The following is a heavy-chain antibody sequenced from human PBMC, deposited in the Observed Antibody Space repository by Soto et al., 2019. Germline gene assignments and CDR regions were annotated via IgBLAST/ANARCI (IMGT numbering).Heavy chain of an antibody. CDR1: GFTFDDYA. J-gene: IGHJ4*02. CDR2: ISWNSGNI. Sequence: EVQLEESGGALVQPGRSLRLSCAASGFTFDDYAMHWVRQVLGKGLEWVSSISWNSGNIGYADSVKGRFTTSRDNAKNSLYLQMNILRPEDTALYYCVRSKCGYSYGTPFDYWGQGTLVTVSS. CDR3: VRSKCGYSYGTPFDY. D-gene: IGHD5-18*01. V-gene: IGHV3-9*01.